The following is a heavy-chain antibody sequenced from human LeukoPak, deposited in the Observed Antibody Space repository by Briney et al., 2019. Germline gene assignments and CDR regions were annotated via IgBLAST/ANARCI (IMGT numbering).Heavy chain of an antibody. CDR2: IYPGDSDT. J-gene: IGHJ4*02. Sequence: GESLKISCKVSGYSFTNYWIGWVRQMPGKGLEWMGIIYPGDSDTKYSPSFQGQVTISADKSINTAYLQRSSLKASDTAIYYCARPNRGALLDCWGQGTLVTVSS. D-gene: IGHD1-14*01. V-gene: IGHV5-51*01. CDR1: GYSFTNYW. CDR3: ARPNRGALLDC.